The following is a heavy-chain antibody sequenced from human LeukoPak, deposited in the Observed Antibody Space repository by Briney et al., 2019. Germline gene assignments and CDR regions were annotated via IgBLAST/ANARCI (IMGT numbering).Heavy chain of an antibody. CDR1: GFTFSSYS. CDR3: ARDQRGVVFTQGNWFDP. J-gene: IGHJ5*02. D-gene: IGHD2-2*01. CDR2: ISSSSSYI. Sequence: GGSLRLSCAASGFTFSSYSMNWVRQAPGKGLEWVSSISSSSSYIYYADSVKGRFTISRDNAKNSLYLQMNSLRAEDTAVYYCARDQRGVVFTQGNWFDPWGQGTLVTVSS. V-gene: IGHV3-21*01.